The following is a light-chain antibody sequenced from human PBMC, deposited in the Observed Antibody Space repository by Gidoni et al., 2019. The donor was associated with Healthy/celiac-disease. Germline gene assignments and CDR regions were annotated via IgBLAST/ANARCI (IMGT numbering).Light chain of an antibody. CDR3: QQSAT. V-gene: IGKV1-39*01. J-gene: IGKJ2*01. CDR1: QSISSY. Sequence: DIQMTQSPSSLSASVGDRVTITCRASQSISSYLNWYQQKPGKAPKLLIYAASSLQSGVPSRFSGSGSGTDFTLTISSLQPEDFATYYCQQSATFXXXTKLEIK. CDR2: AAS.